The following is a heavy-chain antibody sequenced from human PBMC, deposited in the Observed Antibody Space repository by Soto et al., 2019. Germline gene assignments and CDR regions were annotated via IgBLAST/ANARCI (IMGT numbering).Heavy chain of an antibody. CDR1: GYTFTSYD. CDR3: ARGRTDYSNIEETYDYYYYYMDV. J-gene: IGHJ6*03. V-gene: IGHV1-8*01. D-gene: IGHD4-4*01. Sequence: GASVKVSCKASGYTFTSYDINWVRQATGQGLEWMGWMNPNSGNTGYAQKFQGRVTMTRNTSISTAYMELSSLRSEDTAVYYCARGRTDYSNIEETYDYYYYYMDVWGKGTTVTVSS. CDR2: MNPNSGNT.